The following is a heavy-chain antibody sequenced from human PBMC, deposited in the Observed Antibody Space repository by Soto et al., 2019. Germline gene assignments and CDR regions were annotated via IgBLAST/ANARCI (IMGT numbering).Heavy chain of an antibody. J-gene: IGHJ5*02. D-gene: IGHD2-15*01. CDR1: GGSISSGGYY. CDR2: IYYSGST. CDR3: AREFCSGGSCNVDP. V-gene: IGHV4-31*03. Sequence: SETLSLTCTVSGGSISSGGYYWSWIRQHPGKGLEWIGYIYYSGSTYYNPSLKSRVTISVDTSKNQFSLKLSSVTAADTAVYYCAREFCSGGSCNVDPWGQGTLVTVSS.